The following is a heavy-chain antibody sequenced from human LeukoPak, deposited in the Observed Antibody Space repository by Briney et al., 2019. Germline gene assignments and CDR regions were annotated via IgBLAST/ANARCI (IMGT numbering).Heavy chain of an antibody. CDR2: IRGGGGSA. J-gene: IGHJ3*02. Sequence: PGGSLRLYCTASGFNFSAYAMMWVRQAPGKGPEWVSAIRGGGGSAFYADSVKGRFTISRDNSKYTLFLQMNSLRAEDTAVYYCARDPSGDYIGAFDMWGPGTMVTVSS. D-gene: IGHD4-17*01. CDR1: GFNFSAYA. CDR3: ARDPSGDYIGAFDM. V-gene: IGHV3-23*01.